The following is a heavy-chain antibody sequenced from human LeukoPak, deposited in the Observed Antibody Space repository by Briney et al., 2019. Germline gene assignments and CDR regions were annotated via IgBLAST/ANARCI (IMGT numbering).Heavy chain of an antibody. J-gene: IGHJ3*02. D-gene: IGHD1-26*01. CDR2: IYTSGST. Sequence: PSETLSLTCTVSGGSISSYYWSWIRQPAGKELEWIGRIYTSGSTNYNPSLKSRVTMSVDTSKNQFSLKLSSVTAADTAVYYCARVDSSGSYGRGAFDIWGQGTMVTVSS. V-gene: IGHV4-4*07. CDR1: GGSISSYY. CDR3: ARVDSSGSYGRGAFDI.